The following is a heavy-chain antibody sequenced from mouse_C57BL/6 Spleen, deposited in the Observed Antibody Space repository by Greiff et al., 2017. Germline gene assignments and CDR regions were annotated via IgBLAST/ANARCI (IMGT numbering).Heavy chain of an antibody. D-gene: IGHD1-1*01. CDR3: TTYYYAAY. CDR1: GFNIKDDY. CDR2: IDPENGDT. Sequence: VQLQQSGAELVRPGASVKLSCTASGFNIKDDYMHWVKQRPEQGLEWIGWIDPENGDTEYASKFQGKATITADTSSNTAYLQLSSLTSEDTAVYYCTTYYYAAYWGQGTLVTVSA. J-gene: IGHJ3*01. V-gene: IGHV14-4*01.